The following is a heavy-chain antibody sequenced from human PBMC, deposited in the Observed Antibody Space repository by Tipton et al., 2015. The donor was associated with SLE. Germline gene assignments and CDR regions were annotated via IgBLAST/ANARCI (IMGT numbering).Heavy chain of an antibody. CDR2: ISHSGST. V-gene: IGHV4-59*12. CDR1: GGSIRGYY. J-gene: IGHJ3*02. CDR3: ARGKDIVVARDAFDI. Sequence: TLSLTCTVSGGSIRGYYWSWVRQPPGNGLEWIGCISHSGSTNYNPSLKSRVTISVDTSKNQFSLKLSSVTAADTAVYYCARGKDIVVARDAFDIWGQGTMVTVSS. D-gene: IGHD2-15*01.